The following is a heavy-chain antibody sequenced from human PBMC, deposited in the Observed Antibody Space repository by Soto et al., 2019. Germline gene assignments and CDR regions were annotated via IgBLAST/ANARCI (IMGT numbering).Heavy chain of an antibody. J-gene: IGHJ4*02. V-gene: IGHV3-30-3*01. CDR1: GFTFSSYA. D-gene: IGHD3-22*01. CDR2: ISYDGSNK. CDR3: AASRYYYDSSGYSTTSGPFDY. Sequence: GGSLRLSCAASGFTFSSYAMHWVRQAPGKGLEWVAVISYDGSNKYYADSVKGRFTISRDNSKNTLYLQMNSLRAEDTAVYYCAASRYYYDSSGYSTTSGPFDYWGQGTLVTVSS.